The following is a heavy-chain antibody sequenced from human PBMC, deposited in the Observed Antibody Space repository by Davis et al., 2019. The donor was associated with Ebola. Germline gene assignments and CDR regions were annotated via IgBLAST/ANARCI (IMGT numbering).Heavy chain of an antibody. V-gene: IGHV3-48*04. CDR2: ISSSSSTI. Sequence: GESLKISCAASGFTFSSYNMNWVRQAPGKGLEWVSYISSSSSTIYYEDSVKGRFTISRDNAKDSLYLQMNSLRAEDTAVYYCNTGISPPDSLYYFESWGQGTLVTVSS. CDR1: GFTFSSYN. J-gene: IGHJ4*02. CDR3: NTGISPPDSLYYFES. D-gene: IGHD2-15*01.